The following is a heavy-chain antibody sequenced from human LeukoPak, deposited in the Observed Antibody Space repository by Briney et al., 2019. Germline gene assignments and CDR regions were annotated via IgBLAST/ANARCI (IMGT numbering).Heavy chain of an antibody. J-gene: IGHJ4*02. CDR3: ARGGPRYSSSWGRFDY. CDR1: GGSFSGYY. D-gene: IGHD6-13*01. Sequence: SETLSLTCAVYGGSFSGYYWSWIRQPPGKGLGWIGEINHSGSTNYNPSLKSRVTISVDTSKNQFSLKLSSVTAADTAVYYCARGGPRYSSSWGRFDYWGQGTLVTVSS. V-gene: IGHV4-34*01. CDR2: INHSGST.